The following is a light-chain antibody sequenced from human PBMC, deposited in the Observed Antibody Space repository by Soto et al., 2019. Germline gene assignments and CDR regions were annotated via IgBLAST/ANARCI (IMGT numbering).Light chain of an antibody. CDR1: SSNIGSNY. J-gene: IGLJ1*01. Sequence: QLVLTQPPSASGTPGQRVTISCSGRSSNIGSNYVYWYQQLPGTAPKLLIYYNNQRPSGVPDRFSGSKSGTSASLAISGLRSEDEDDYYCATWDDSLSGYVFGTGTKLTVL. V-gene: IGLV1-47*02. CDR2: YNN. CDR3: ATWDDSLSGYV.